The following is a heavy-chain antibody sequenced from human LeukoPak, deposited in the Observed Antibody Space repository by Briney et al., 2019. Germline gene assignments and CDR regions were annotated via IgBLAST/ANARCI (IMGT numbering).Heavy chain of an antibody. CDR1: GASISNYY. V-gene: IGHV4-59*01. D-gene: IGHD2-15*01. J-gene: IGHJ6*03. Sequence: PSETLSLTCTVSGASISNYYWTWIRQPPGKGLEWIGYIYYSGSTKYNPSLKSRVTISVDTSKNQFSLQLSSVTAADTAVYYCARTTEGYCRGGSCYYYYYYMDVWGKGTTVTVSS. CDR3: ARTTEGYCRGGSCYYYYYYMDV. CDR2: IYYSGST.